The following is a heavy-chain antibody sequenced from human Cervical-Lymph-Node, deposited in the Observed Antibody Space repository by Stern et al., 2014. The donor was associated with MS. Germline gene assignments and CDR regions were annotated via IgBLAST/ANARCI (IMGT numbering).Heavy chain of an antibody. Sequence: VQLVESGGGLVKPGGSLRLSCAASGFIFSDYYMTWIRQAPGKGLEWVSYISNSGSPIYYADSVKGRFTISRDNAKNSLYLQMNSLRAEDTAVYYCARFEVDAAAGTLGDAFDIWGQGTVVTVSS. J-gene: IGHJ3*02. CDR2: ISNSGSPI. V-gene: IGHV3-11*01. D-gene: IGHD6-13*01. CDR3: ARFEVDAAAGTLGDAFDI. CDR1: GFIFSDYY.